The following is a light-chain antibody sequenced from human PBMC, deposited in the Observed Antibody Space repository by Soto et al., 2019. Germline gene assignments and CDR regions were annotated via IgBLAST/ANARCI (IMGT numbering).Light chain of an antibody. CDR2: ANS. CDR3: QSYDSSLSGVV. Sequence: QYVLTQPPSVSGAPGQRVTISCTGSSFNIGAGYDVHWYQQLPGTAPKFLIYANSNRPSGVPDRFSGSKSGTSASLAITGLQAEDEADYYCQSYDSSLSGVVFGGGTKLTVL. CDR1: SFNIGAGYD. J-gene: IGLJ2*01. V-gene: IGLV1-40*01.